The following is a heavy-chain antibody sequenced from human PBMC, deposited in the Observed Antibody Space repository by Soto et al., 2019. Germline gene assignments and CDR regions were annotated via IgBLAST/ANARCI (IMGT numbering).Heavy chain of an antibody. CDR3: ASFSFWSGSPGGFDP. Sequence: PSATLFLTCTVSGGSISCYYWGWIRQPPGKGLEWIGYIYYSGSTNYNPSLKSRVTISVDTSKNQFSLKLSSVTAADTAVYYCASFSFWSGSPGGFDPWGKGTLVTVSP. CDR1: GGSISCYY. J-gene: IGHJ5*02. CDR2: IYYSGST. D-gene: IGHD3-3*01. V-gene: IGHV4-59*01.